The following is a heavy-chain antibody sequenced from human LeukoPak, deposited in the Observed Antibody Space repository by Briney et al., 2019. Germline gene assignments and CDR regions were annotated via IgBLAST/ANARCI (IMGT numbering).Heavy chain of an antibody. Sequence: SETLSLTCTVSGYSISSGYYWGWIRQPPGKGLEWIGSFYHSGSTYYNPSRKSRVTISVDTSKNQFSLKLSSVTAADTAVYYCGREFVVVPAADSQDNWFDPWGQGTLVTVSS. D-gene: IGHD2-2*01. CDR3: GREFVVVPAADSQDNWFDP. CDR1: GYSISSGYY. J-gene: IGHJ5*02. CDR2: FYHSGST. V-gene: IGHV4-38-2*02.